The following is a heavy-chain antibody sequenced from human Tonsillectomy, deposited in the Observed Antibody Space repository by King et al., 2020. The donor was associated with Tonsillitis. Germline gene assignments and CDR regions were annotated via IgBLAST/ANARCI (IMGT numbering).Heavy chain of an antibody. Sequence: VQLVQSGGGVVQPGRSLRISCAASGFSFSSYGMHWVRQAPGKGLEWVANIWYDGSKTYYADSVKGRFTISSDNSKNTLYLQISSLTAEDTAVYFCTRLRDNWNWFDPWGQGTLVTVSS. CDR3: TRLRDNWNWFDP. J-gene: IGHJ5*02. CDR1: GFSFSSYG. CDR2: IWYDGSKT. D-gene: IGHD5-24*01. V-gene: IGHV3-33*01.